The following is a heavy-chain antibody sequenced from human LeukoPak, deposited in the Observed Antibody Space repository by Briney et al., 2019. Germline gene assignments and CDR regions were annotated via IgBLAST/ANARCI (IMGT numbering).Heavy chain of an antibody. D-gene: IGHD6-6*01. J-gene: IGHJ4*02. V-gene: IGHV3-48*03. Sequence: GGSLRLSCAASGFTFSGYEMNWVRQAPGKGLEWVSSISGSGRTIYYADSVKGRFTISRDNAKNSLYLQMNSLRGDDTAVYYCARDLDDYSGSPGIWGQGTLVTVSS. CDR1: GFTFSGYE. CDR3: ARDLDDYSGSPGI. CDR2: ISGSGRTI.